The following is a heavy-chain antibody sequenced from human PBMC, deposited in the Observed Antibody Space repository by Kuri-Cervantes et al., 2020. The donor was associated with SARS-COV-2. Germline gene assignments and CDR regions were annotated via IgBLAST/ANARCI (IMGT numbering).Heavy chain of an antibody. CDR2: IYYSGTT. CDR3: ARHGAVVGGYYYPMDV. CDR1: GGSIRSSSYC. V-gene: IGHV4-39*01. J-gene: IGHJ6*02. D-gene: IGHD6-19*01. Sequence: SETLSLTCTASGGSIRSSSYCWGWIRQPPGKDLVWIGSIYYSGTTYYNPSLKSRVTISIDTSKNQFSLELNSVTAADTSVYYCARHGAVVGGYYYPMDVWGQGTTVTVSS.